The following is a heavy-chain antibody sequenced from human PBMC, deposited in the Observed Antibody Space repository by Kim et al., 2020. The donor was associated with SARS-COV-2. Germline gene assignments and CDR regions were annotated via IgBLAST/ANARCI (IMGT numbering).Heavy chain of an antibody. J-gene: IGHJ4*02. Sequence: SVKVSCKASGGTFSSYAISWVRQAPGQGLEWMGGIIPIFGTANYAHKFQGRVTITADESTSTAYMELSSLRSEDTAVYYCASATQRVVVITTNYYFDYWGQGTLVTVSS. CDR1: GGTFSSYA. D-gene: IGHD3-22*01. CDR2: IIPIFGTA. CDR3: ASATQRVVVITTNYYFDY. V-gene: IGHV1-69*13.